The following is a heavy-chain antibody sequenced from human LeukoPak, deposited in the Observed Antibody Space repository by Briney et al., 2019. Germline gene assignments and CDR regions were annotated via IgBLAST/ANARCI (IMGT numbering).Heavy chain of an antibody. Sequence: GGSLRLSCAAYGFTFSIHAVSWVRQGPGKGLEWVSSISETGSHTYYADSVKGRFTITRDNFMNTLNLQMNSLRADDTAVYYCATVLGGRYFHYWGQGTPVTVSS. CDR3: ATVLGGRYFHY. J-gene: IGHJ4*02. CDR1: GFTFSIHA. V-gene: IGHV3-23*01. CDR2: ISETGSHT.